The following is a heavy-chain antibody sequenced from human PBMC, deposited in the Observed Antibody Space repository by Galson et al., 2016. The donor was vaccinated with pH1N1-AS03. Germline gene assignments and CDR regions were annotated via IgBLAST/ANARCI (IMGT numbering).Heavy chain of an antibody. CDR1: GDSTRSNSYY. V-gene: IGHV4-61*02. J-gene: IGHJ6*02. CDR3: ARDFGSGHYMNYYNYGMDI. Sequence: LSLTCSVSGDSTRSNSYYWSWIRHPAGKGLEWVGRIYASGNTNYNPSLKSRVPMSVDTSKNQFSLTLNSVTAADTAVYFCARDFGSGHYMNYYNYGMDIWGQGTTVTVSS. D-gene: IGHD3-10*01. CDR2: IYASGNT.